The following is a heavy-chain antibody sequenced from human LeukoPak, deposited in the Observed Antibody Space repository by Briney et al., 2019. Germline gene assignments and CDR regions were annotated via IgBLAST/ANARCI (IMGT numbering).Heavy chain of an antibody. D-gene: IGHD3-22*01. V-gene: IGHV4-59*07. Sequence: SDTLSLTCTTSGGSISNYYWSWIRQPPGKGLEWMGYIHHSGSTNYNPSLKSRVTISVDTSKNQFSLKLSSVTAADTAVYYCARGFADRSGFLLSYFDYWGQGTLVTVSS. CDR2: IHHSGST. CDR3: ARGFADRSGFLLSYFDY. J-gene: IGHJ4*02. CDR1: GGSISNYY.